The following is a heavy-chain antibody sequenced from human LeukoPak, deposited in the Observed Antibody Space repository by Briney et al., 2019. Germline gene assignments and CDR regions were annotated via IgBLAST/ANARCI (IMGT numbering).Heavy chain of an antibody. V-gene: IGHV3-7*01. CDR1: GFIFANYW. J-gene: IGHJ4*02. CDR2: IGRGGSEK. Sequence: PGVPLRLSCAASGFIFANYWMSWVRQAPGKGLEWVTNIGRGGSEKFYVDCVRGRLTISRDNEKSSLYLQMNSLRGEDTAVYFCARVGGPWALILWGQGTLVTVS. D-gene: IGHD3-16*01. CDR3: ARVGGPWALIL.